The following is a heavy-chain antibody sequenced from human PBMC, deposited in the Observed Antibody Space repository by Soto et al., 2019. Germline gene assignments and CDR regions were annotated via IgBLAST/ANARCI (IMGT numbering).Heavy chain of an antibody. J-gene: IGHJ4*02. CDR2: ISASGGRP. CDR3: AKDPDRYDYVWGTYRHIDH. CDR1: GITFSNYA. Sequence: EVQLLESGGGLVQPGGSLRLSCTASGITFSNYAMSWVRQAPTKGLEWVSSISASGGRPYYADSVKGRFTILRDNSKNTVYLQRNSLRVEDTAVYYCAKDPDRYDYVWGTYRHIDHWGQGTLVAVSS. V-gene: IGHV3-23*01. D-gene: IGHD3-16*02.